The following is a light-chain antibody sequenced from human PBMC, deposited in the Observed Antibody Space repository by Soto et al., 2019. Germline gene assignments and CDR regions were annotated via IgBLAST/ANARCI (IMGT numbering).Light chain of an antibody. CDR1: SSDVGGENY. Sequence: QSALTQPASVSGSPGQSITISCTGTSSDVGGENYASWYQQHPGRAPKLMIYDVSNRPSGVSNRFSGSKSGNTASLTISGLQAEDEADYYRSSYSTTSTLVFGSGTKVTVL. V-gene: IGLV2-14*03. J-gene: IGLJ1*01. CDR2: DVS. CDR3: SSYSTTSTLV.